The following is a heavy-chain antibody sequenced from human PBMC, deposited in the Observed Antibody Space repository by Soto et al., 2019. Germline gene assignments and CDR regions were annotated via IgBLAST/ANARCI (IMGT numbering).Heavy chain of an antibody. D-gene: IGHD1-1*01. V-gene: IGHV1-18*01. CDR2: SSTNNGNT. CDR3: TRDVVDITTTGGIDY. J-gene: IGHJ4*02. CDR1: GYIFTSYG. Sequence: ASVKVSCKASGYIFTSYGISWVRQAPGQGLEWMGWSSTNNGNTKYAQKFQGRVSMTTDTSTNTANMELTSLRSDDTAVYYCTRDVVDITTTGGIDYWGQGTLVTVSS.